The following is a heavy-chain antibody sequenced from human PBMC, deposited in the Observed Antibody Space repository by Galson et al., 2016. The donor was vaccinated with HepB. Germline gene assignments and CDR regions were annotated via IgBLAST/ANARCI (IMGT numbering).Heavy chain of an antibody. J-gene: IGHJ4*02. CDR3: GRTTYTSGDY. CDR2: IWYDESDK. V-gene: IGHV3-33*01. D-gene: IGHD2-2*02. CDR1: GFTFSSYG. Sequence: SLRLSCAATGFTFSSYGMHWVRQAPGKGLEWVGVIWYDESDKYYADSVKGRFTISRDNSKDKMYLQMNSLRADDTAVYYCGRTTYTSGDYWGQGTLVTVS.